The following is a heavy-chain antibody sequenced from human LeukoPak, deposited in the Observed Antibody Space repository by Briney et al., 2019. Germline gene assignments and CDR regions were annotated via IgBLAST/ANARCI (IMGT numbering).Heavy chain of an antibody. CDR3: ARDSRTVPPKSVIRYSSGWPFDY. V-gene: IGHV1-18*01. D-gene: IGHD6-19*01. J-gene: IGHJ4*02. Sequence: GASVKVSCKASGYTFTSYGISWVRQAPGQGLDWMGWISAYNGNTNYAQKLQGRVTMTTDTSTSTAYVELRSLRSDDTAVYYCARDSRTVPPKSVIRYSSGWPFDYWGQGTLVTVSS. CDR1: GYTFTSYG. CDR2: ISAYNGNT.